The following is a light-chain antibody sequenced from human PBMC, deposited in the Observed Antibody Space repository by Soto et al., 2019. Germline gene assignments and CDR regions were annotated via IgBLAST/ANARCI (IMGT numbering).Light chain of an antibody. CDR3: QQSYNYLLLT. CDR2: SAS. J-gene: IGKJ4*01. V-gene: IGKV1-39*01. Sequence: DIQMTQSPSSLSASVGDRVTITCRASQSISTYLNWYQQKPGEAPKLLIYSASNLQTGVPSRFSGSGSGTDFTLTISSLQPEDFATYYCQQSYNYLLLTFGGGTKVDIK. CDR1: QSISTY.